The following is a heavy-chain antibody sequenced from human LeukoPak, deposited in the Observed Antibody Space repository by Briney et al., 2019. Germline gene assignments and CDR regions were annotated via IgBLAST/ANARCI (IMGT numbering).Heavy chain of an antibody. V-gene: IGHV1-8*02. CDR3: ARAGSSGWYGRFDWFDP. Sequence: ASVKVSCKASGYTFTSYGINWVRQATGQGLEWMGWMNPNSGNTGYAQKFQGRVTMTRNTSISTAYMELSSLRSEDTAVYYCARAGSSGWYGRFDWFDPWGQGTLVTVPS. CDR2: MNPNSGNT. J-gene: IGHJ5*02. CDR1: GYTFTSYG. D-gene: IGHD6-19*01.